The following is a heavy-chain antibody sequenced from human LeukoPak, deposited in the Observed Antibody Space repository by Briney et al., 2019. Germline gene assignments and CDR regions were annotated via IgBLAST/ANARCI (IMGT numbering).Heavy chain of an antibody. V-gene: IGHV3-30-3*01. CDR2: ISYDGSNK. D-gene: IGHD3-3*01. J-gene: IGHJ6*02. CDR3: ARGLHGSYDFWSGYPEYYYHYGMDV. CDR1: GFTFSNGW. Sequence: QPGGSLRLSCVVSGFTFSNGWMSWVRQTPGKGLEWVAVISYDGSNKYYADSVKGRFTISRDNSKNTLYLQMNSLRAEDTAVYYCARGLHGSYDFWSGYPEYYYHYGMDVWGQGTTVTVSS.